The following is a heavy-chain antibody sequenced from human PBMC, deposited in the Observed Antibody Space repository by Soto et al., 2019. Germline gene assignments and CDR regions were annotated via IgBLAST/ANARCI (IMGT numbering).Heavy chain of an antibody. V-gene: IGHV1-8*01. Sequence: QVQLVQSGAEVKKPGASVKVSCKASGYTFTSYDINWVRQATGQGLEWMGWMNPNSGNTGYAQTFQGRVTWTRNTSISTAELGLGILRSGDKAVYYCARGHYDILTGFSPPGYWGQGTLVTVSS. CDR3: ARGHYDILTGFSPPGY. D-gene: IGHD3-9*01. CDR1: GYTFTSYD. CDR2: MNPNSGNT. J-gene: IGHJ4*02.